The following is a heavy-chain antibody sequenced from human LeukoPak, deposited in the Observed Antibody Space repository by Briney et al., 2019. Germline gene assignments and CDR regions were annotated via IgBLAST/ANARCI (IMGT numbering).Heavy chain of an antibody. Sequence: GGSLRLSCAASGLDFNKAWMSWVRQVPGKGLEWVGRIKSKTDGGTTDYAAPVKGRFTISRDDSKNTLFLQMNSLKAEDTGVYYCTVVNYGSGSYPLGYWGQGTLVTVSS. J-gene: IGHJ4*02. CDR1: GLDFNKAW. D-gene: IGHD3-10*01. V-gene: IGHV3-15*01. CDR2: IKSKTDGGTT. CDR3: TVVNYGSGSYPLGY.